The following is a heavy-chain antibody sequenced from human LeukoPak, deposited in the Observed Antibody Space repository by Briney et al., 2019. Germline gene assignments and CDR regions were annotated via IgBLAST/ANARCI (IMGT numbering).Heavy chain of an antibody. J-gene: IGHJ4*02. CDR1: GFTFTTYG. D-gene: IGHD3-10*01. CDR2: IRSDGNNK. V-gene: IGHV3-30*02. CDR3: AKDIEAFYGSELDY. Sequence: GGSLRLSCVVSGFTFTTYGMHWVRQAPGKGLEWVAFIRSDGNNKYYADSVKGRFTISRDNSKNTLFLQMNSLQAEDTALYYCAKDIEAFYGSELDYWGQGTLVTVSS.